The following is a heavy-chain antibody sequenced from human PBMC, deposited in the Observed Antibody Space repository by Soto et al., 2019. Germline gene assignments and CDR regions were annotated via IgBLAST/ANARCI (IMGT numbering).Heavy chain of an antibody. V-gene: IGHV1-69*02. Sequence: QVQLVQSGAEVKKPGSSVKVSCKASGGTFSSYTISWVRQAPGQGLEWMGRIIPILGIANYAQKFQGRVTITADKSTSTAYMELSSLRSEDTAVYYCARCIGAADGVRVSHYYGMDVWGQGTTVTVSS. J-gene: IGHJ6*02. CDR1: GGTFSSYT. CDR3: ARCIGAADGVRVSHYYGMDV. D-gene: IGHD6-13*01. CDR2: IIPILGIA.